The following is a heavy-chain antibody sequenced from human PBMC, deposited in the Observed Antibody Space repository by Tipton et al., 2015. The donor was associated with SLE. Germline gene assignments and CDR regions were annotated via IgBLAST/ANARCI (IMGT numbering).Heavy chain of an antibody. CDR1: GFTFSSYW. CDR2: IYTDGSRT. V-gene: IGHV3-74*01. CDR3: ARGDRSTWTFDY. J-gene: IGHJ4*02. D-gene: IGHD6-13*01. Sequence: SLRLSCAASGFTFSSYWMHWVRQAPGKGLVWVSRIYTDGSRTHYADSVRGRFTISRDNAKNSLSLQMNSLRAEDTAVYYCARGDRSTWTFDYWAQGTLVTVSS.